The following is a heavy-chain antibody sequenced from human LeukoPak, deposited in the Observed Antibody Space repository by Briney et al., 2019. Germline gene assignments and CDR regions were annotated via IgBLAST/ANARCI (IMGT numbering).Heavy chain of an antibody. D-gene: IGHD6-13*01. V-gene: IGHV5-51*01. J-gene: IGHJ4*02. CDR1: GYTFTNFW. Sequence: GESLKISCKGSGYTFTNFWIAWVRQMPGKGLEWMGFIYPGDSDTRYSPSFQGQVTISADKSISTAYLQWSSLQSSDTAMYYCTRWAAAGAAIGTGLDYWGQGTLVTVSS. CDR3: TRWAAAGAAIGTGLDY. CDR2: IYPGDSDT.